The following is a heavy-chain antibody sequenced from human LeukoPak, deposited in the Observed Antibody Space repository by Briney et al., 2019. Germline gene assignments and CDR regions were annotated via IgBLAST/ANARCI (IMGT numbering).Heavy chain of an antibody. CDR3: ARDNSVRDEAWWFYP. J-gene: IGHJ5*02. Sequence: ASVKVSCKTSGYTFTSYYMHWVRQAPGQGLEWMGITNPSGGSTSYAQKFQGRVTLTRDMSTSTDYLELSSLRSEDTAVYYCARDNSVRDEAWWFYPWGQGTLVTVSS. V-gene: IGHV1-46*01. CDR2: TNPSGGST. CDR1: GYTFTSYY. D-gene: IGHD5-24*01.